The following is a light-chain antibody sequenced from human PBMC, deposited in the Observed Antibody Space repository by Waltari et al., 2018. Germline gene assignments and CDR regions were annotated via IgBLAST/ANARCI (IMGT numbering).Light chain of an antibody. CDR2: GAS. CDR3: QQYMNWPRT. CDR1: QNVYTN. J-gene: IGKJ1*01. Sequence: EIVMTQSPATLSVSPGERATLSCRASQNVYTNLAWYQQKPGQAPRLLIYGASTRATDIPARFSGSGSGTEFTLTISSLESEDFAIFYCQQYMNWPRTFGQG. V-gene: IGKV3-15*01.